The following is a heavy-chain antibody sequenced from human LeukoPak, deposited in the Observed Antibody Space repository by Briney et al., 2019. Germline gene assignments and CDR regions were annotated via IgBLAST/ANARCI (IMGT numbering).Heavy chain of an antibody. CDR2: IHSDGGDK. V-gene: IGHV3-30*02. D-gene: IGHD2-8*01. Sequence: PGGSLRLSCAASGFTFRSYSMHWVRQAPGKGLEWVAFIHSDGGDKYYADSVQGRFSISRDSSKNILYLQVNSLRAEDTAVYYCAKDRCSNGVGCYYYYMDVWGKGTTVTISS. CDR1: GFTFRSYS. CDR3: AKDRCSNGVGCYYYYMDV. J-gene: IGHJ6*03.